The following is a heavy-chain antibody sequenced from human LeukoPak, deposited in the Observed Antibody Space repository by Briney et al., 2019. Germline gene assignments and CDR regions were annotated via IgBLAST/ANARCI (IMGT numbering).Heavy chain of an antibody. CDR3: ASSGSYYRLTAYYYMDV. CDR2: IYTSGST. Sequence: SETLSLTCTVSGGSISSGSYYWSWIRQPAGKGLEWIGRIYTSGSTNYNPSLKSRVTISVDTSKNQFSLKLSSVTAADTAVYYCASSGSYYRLTAYYYMDVWGKGTTVTVSS. V-gene: IGHV4-61*02. D-gene: IGHD1-26*01. J-gene: IGHJ6*03. CDR1: GGSISSGSYY.